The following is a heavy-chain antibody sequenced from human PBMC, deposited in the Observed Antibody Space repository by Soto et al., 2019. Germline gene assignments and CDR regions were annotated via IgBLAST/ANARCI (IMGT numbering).Heavy chain of an antibody. CDR1: GYTFTSYD. CDR3: ARDEVYCSGGSCQPFDY. J-gene: IGHJ4*02. D-gene: IGHD2-15*01. V-gene: IGHV1-8*01. CDR2: MNPNSGNT. Sequence: QVQLVQSGAEVKKPGASVKVSCKASGYTFTSYDINWVRQATGQGLEWMGWMNPNSGNTGYAQKFQGRVTMTRNTSISTDYMELSSLRSEDTAVYYCARDEVYCSGGSCQPFDYWGQGTLVTVSS.